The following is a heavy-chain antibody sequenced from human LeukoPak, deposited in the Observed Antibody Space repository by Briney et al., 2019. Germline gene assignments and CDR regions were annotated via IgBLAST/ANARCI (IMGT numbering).Heavy chain of an antibody. Sequence: GGSLRLSCAASGFTFSSYAMSWVRQAPGKGLEWVSAISGSGGSTYYADSVKGRFTISSDTSKNTLYLQMNSLRAEDTAVYYCAKVDYGYGSGGSPYYWGQGTLVTVSS. CDR3: AKVDYGYGSGGSPYY. CDR2: ISGSGGST. V-gene: IGHV3-23*01. D-gene: IGHD3-10*01. J-gene: IGHJ4*02. CDR1: GFTFSSYA.